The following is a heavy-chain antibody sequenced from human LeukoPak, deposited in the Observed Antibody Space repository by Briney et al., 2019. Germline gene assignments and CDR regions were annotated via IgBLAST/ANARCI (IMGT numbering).Heavy chain of an antibody. V-gene: IGHV4-4*07. CDR3: ARDDTIFGVVTKAYYYYYMDV. CDR1: GGSISSYY. Sequence: SETLSLTCTVSGGSISSYYWSWIRHPAGKGPEWIGRIYTSGSTNYNPSLKSRATMSVDTSKNQFSLKLSSVTAADTAVYYCARDDTIFGVVTKAYYYYYMDVWGKGTTVTVSS. CDR2: IYTSGST. D-gene: IGHD3-3*01. J-gene: IGHJ6*03.